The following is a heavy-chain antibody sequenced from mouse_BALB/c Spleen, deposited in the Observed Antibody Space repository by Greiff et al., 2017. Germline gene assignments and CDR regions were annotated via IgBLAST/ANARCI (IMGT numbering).Heavy chain of an antibody. CDR3: AFGDYAMDY. D-gene: IGHD1-1*02. CDR2: ILPGSGST. Sequence: VQLQQSGAELMKPGASVKISCKATGYTFSSYWIEWVKQRPGHGLEWIGEILPGSGSTNYNEKFKGKATFTADTSSNTAYMQLSSLTSEDSAVYYCAFGDYAMDYWGQGTSVTGSS. V-gene: IGHV1-9*01. J-gene: IGHJ4*01. CDR1: GYTFSSYW.